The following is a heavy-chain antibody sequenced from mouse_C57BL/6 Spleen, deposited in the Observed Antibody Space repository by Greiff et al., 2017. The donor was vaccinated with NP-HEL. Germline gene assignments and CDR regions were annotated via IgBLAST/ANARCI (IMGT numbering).Heavy chain of an antibody. CDR3: ARKYYGSTWFAY. CDR1: GFTFSSYA. CDR2: ISDGGSYT. V-gene: IGHV5-4*01. D-gene: IGHD1-1*01. Sequence: EVQGVESGGGLVKPGGSLKLSCAASGFTFSSYAMSWVRQTPEKRLEWVATISDGGSYTYYPDNVKGRSTIPRDNAKNNLYLQMSHLKTEDTAMYYCARKYYGSTWFAYWGQGTLVTVSA. J-gene: IGHJ3*01.